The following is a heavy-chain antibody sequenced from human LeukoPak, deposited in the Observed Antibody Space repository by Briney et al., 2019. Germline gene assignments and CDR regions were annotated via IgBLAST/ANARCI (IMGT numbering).Heavy chain of an antibody. CDR2: IYHSGST. CDR3: ARVYYGRSYDYWYFDL. J-gene: IGHJ2*01. CDR1: GYSISSGYY. V-gene: IGHV4-38-2*02. D-gene: IGHD3-10*01. Sequence: SETLSLTCTVSGYSISSGYYWGWIRQPPGKGLEWIGSIYHSGSTYYNPSLKSRVTISVDTSKNQFSLKLNSVTAADTAVYYCARVYYGRSYDYWYFDLWGRGTLVTVSS.